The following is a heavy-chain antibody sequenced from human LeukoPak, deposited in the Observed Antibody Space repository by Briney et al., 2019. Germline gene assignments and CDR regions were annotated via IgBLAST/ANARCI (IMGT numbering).Heavy chain of an antibody. CDR3: TKDPLDY. CDR1: GFTLSSYM. Sequence: GGSLRLSCVASGFTLSSYMMSWVRQAPGKGLEWVSDISGSAGGTFYSDSVRGRFTISRDSPKNTLYLQMNSLRVEDTAVYYCTKDPLDYWGQGTLVTVSS. V-gene: IGHV3-23*01. CDR2: ISGSAGGT. J-gene: IGHJ4*02.